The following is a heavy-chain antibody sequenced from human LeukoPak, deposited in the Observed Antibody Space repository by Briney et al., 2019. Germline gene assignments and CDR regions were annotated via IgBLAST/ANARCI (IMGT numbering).Heavy chain of an antibody. J-gene: IGHJ2*01. V-gene: IGHV4-59*01. D-gene: IGHD7-27*01. CDR1: GVSISSYY. CDR2: IYYSGST. Sequence: PSETLSLTCTVSGVSISSYYWSWIRQPPGKGLEWIGYIYYSGSTNYNPSLKSRVTISVDTSKNQFSLKLSSVTAADTAVYYCANYRSNWGSGWYFGLWGRGTLVSVSS. CDR3: ANYRSNWGSGWYFGL.